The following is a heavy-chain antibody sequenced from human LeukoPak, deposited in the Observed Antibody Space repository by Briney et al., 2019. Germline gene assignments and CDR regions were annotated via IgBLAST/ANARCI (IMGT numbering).Heavy chain of an antibody. CDR2: ISWNSGSI. CDR3: AKAPYYYGMDV. V-gene: IGHV3-9*01. Sequence: GRSLRLSCAASGFTFDDYAMHWVRQAPGKGLEWVSGISWNSGSIGYADSVKGRFTISRVNAKNSLYLQMNSLRAEDTALYYCAKAPYYYGMDVWGQGTTVTVSS. J-gene: IGHJ6*02. CDR1: GFTFDDYA.